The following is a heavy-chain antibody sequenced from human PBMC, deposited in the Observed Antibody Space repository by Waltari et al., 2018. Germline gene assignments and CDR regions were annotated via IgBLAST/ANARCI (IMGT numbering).Heavy chain of an antibody. D-gene: IGHD3-22*01. CDR2: ISGTGTTT. Sequence: EVQLLESGGGLVQPGGSVRLSCAASGLPFINDALHWVRQSPGEGLEWVSVISGTGTTTYYADSVKGRFTISRDNSKNTLYLQMNSLRADDTAVYYCAKDPTIIVTDYHGMDVWGQGTTVTVSS. V-gene: IGHV3-23*01. CDR1: GLPFINDA. CDR3: AKDPTIIVTDYHGMDV. J-gene: IGHJ6*02.